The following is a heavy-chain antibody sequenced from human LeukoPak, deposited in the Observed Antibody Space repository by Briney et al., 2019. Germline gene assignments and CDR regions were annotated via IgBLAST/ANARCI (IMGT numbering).Heavy chain of an antibody. V-gene: IGHV3-23*01. CDR2: ITGSTGRT. CDR1: GFTFSIYA. J-gene: IGHJ4*02. CDR3: ARRYCTNGVCYFFDY. D-gene: IGHD2-8*01. Sequence: PGGSLRLSRAASGFTFSIYAMTWVRQAPGKGLEWVSEITGSTGRTYYADSVNGRFTISRDNSKNTLFLQMNSLRGEDTAIYYCARRYCTNGVCYFFDYWGQGTLVTVSS.